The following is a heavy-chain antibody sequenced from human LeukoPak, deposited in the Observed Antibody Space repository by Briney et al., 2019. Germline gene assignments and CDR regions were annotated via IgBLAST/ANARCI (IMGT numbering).Heavy chain of an antibody. V-gene: IGHV4-34*01. D-gene: IGHD2-15*01. Sequence: SETLSLTCAVYGGSFSGYYWSWIRQPPGKGLEWIGEINHAGGTNYNVSLKSRVTISVDTSKNQFSLKLSSVTAADTAVYYCAREHCSGGSCYSIYYYYYMDVWGKGTTVTVSS. CDR2: INHAGGT. CDR1: GGSFSGYY. CDR3: AREHCSGGSCYSIYYYYYMDV. J-gene: IGHJ6*03.